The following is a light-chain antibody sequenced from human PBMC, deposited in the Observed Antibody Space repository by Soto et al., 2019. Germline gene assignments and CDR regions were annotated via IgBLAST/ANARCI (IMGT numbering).Light chain of an antibody. Sequence: EIVLTQSPGTLSLSPGEIATLSCRASQSVSSSYLAWYQQKPGQAPRLLIYAASSRATGIPDRFSGSGSGTDFTLTISRLEPEDFAVYYCQQYGSSPPGLTFGPGTKVDLK. V-gene: IGKV3-20*01. J-gene: IGKJ3*01. CDR3: QQYGSSPPGLT. CDR1: QSVSSSY. CDR2: AAS.